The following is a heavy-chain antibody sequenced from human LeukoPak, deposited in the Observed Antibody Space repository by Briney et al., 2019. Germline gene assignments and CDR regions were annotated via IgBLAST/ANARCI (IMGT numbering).Heavy chain of an antibody. CDR3: ARSLSSRFSGPRRPYYFDS. Sequence: GGSLRLSCAASGFTLSSYAMSWVRQAPGKGLQWVPGISSSGGSTCYVDSVKGRFTISTDNSKNTLYLQMNSLRAEDTAVYYCARSLSSRFSGPRRPYYFDSWGQGTLVTVSS. D-gene: IGHD3-16*02. V-gene: IGHV3-23*01. CDR2: ISSSGGST. CDR1: GFTLSSYA. J-gene: IGHJ4*02.